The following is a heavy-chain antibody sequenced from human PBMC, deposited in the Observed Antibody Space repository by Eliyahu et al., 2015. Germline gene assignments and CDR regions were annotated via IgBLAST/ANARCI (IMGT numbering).Heavy chain of an antibody. D-gene: IGHD4-17*01. CDR1: GFTXSTXX. CDR3: AKASGGDSKYYFDI. Sequence: EVQLLESGGGWVQSGGSLRLSCAASGFTXSTXXMIWVRQAPGKGLEXVSAISYSADYTYYADSVKGRFTISRDNSKNTLYLQMNSLRGEDTAVYYCAKASGGDSKYYFDIWGQGTLVTASS. V-gene: IGHV3-23*01. CDR2: ISYSADYT. J-gene: IGHJ4*02.